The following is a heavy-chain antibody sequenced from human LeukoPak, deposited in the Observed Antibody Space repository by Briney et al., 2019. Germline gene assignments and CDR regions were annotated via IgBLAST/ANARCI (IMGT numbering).Heavy chain of an antibody. J-gene: IGHJ4*02. CDR2: FSASCDNT. CDR1: GFTLTSYA. V-gene: IGHV3-23*01. CDR3: ANSPSSSSQGGY. Sequence: GGSLRLSWAASGFTLTSYAMIWVRQAPGRGLEWVSSFSASCDNTYCAHSEKGGLNISRDTSRNTLDLQMNSLRSEDTALYYCANSPSSSSQGGYWGQGTLVTVSS. D-gene: IGHD6-6*01.